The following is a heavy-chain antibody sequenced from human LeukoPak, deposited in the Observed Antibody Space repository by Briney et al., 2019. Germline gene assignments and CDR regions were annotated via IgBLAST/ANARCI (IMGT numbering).Heavy chain of an antibody. CDR3: ARGESEGPRATGFGPFNV. V-gene: IGHV3-74*01. CDR2: INSDGSNT. CDR1: GFTFSSYW. D-gene: IGHD1-1*01. J-gene: IGHJ6*02. Sequence: PGGSLRLSCAASGFTFSSYWMHWVRQAPGKGLVWVSRINSDGSNTNYADSVKGRFTISRDNAKNSLYLQMNSLRAEDTAVYYCARGESEGPRATGFGPFNVWGQGTTVTVSS.